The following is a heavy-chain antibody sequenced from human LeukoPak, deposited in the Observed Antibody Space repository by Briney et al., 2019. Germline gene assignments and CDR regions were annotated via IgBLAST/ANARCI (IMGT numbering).Heavy chain of an antibody. J-gene: IGHJ4*02. V-gene: IGHV3-48*04. D-gene: IGHD3-16*01. CDR3: ARENWGSLPH. Sequence: GGSLRLSCAASGFTFSSYAMHWIRQAPGKGLEWISYINGKGNIIDHAASVKGRFTISRDNAKNLLYLEINSLRVEDTAVYYCARENWGSLPHWGQGTLVTVSS. CDR2: INGKGNII. CDR1: GFTFSSYA.